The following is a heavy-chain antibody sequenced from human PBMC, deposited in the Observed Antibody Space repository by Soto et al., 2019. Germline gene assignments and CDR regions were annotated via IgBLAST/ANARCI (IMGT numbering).Heavy chain of an antibody. CDR3: ASSTMVRRGVGAFDI. CDR2: IYYSGST. Sequence: QVQLQESGPGLVKPSETLSLTCTVSGGSISSYYWNWIRQPPGKGLEWIGYIYYSGSTNYNPSLKSRVTISVDTSKNQFSLKLSSVTAADTAVYYCASSTMVRRGVGAFDIWGQGTMVTVSS. J-gene: IGHJ3*02. V-gene: IGHV4-59*01. D-gene: IGHD3-10*01. CDR1: GGSISSYY.